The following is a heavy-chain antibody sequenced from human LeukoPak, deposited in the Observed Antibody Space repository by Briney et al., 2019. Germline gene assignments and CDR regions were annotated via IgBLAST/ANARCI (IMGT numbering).Heavy chain of an antibody. J-gene: IGHJ4*02. CDR1: GFTFSSYG. CDR2: IWYDGSNK. CDR3: ARDRVLEGPYFDY. V-gene: IGHV3-33*01. Sequence: GGSLRLSCAASGFTFSSYGMYWVRQAPGKGLEWVAVIWYDGSNKYYADSVKGRFTISRDNSKNTLYLQMNSLRAEDTAVYYCARDRVLEGPYFDYWGQGTLVTVSS. D-gene: IGHD2-8*02.